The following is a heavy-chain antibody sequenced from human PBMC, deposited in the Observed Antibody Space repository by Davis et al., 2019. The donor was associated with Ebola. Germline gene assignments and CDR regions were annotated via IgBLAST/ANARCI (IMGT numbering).Heavy chain of an antibody. J-gene: IGHJ4*02. CDR2: ISGSSSTI. CDR3: ASRHDY. CDR1: GFTLSTYS. V-gene: IGHV3-48*02. Sequence: PGGSLRLSCAASGFTLSTYSMNWVRQAPGEGLEWVSYISGSSSTIYYADSVKGRFTISRDNAKNSLYLQMNSLRDEDTAVYYCASRHDYWGQGTLVTVSS.